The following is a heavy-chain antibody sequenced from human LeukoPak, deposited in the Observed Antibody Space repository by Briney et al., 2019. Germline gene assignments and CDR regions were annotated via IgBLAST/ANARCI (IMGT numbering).Heavy chain of an antibody. CDR2: ISYDGSNK. Sequence: GGSLRLSCAASGFTFSSYAMHWVRQAPGKGLEWVAVISYDGSNKYYADSVKGRFTISRDNAKNSLYLQMNSLRTEDTAVYYCARGRGSWYGVYFDYWGQGTLVTVSS. J-gene: IGHJ4*02. D-gene: IGHD6-13*01. V-gene: IGHV3-30-3*01. CDR1: GFTFSSYA. CDR3: ARGRGSWYGVYFDY.